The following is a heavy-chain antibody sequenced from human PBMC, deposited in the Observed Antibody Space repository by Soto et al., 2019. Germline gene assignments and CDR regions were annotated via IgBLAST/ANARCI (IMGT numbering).Heavy chain of an antibody. CDR2: VFHSGNT. CDR3: ARLSHPRYYCDY. J-gene: IGHJ4*02. Sequence: PSETLALTCTVSGYSISSGYYWCWIRQPPGAGLEWMGSVFHSGNTFYNASLRSRLTISVDTSKNQISLRLSSLTDTDTAIYYCARLSHPRYYCDYWGQGTLLTVSS. V-gene: IGHV4-38-2*02. CDR1: GYSISSGYY.